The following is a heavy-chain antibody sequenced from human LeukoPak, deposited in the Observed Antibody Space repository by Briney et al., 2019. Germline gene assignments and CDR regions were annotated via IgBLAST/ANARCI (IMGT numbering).Heavy chain of an antibody. CDR3: ARDDKGSYLTPNWFDP. CDR2: IKTEGSQI. D-gene: IGHD1-26*01. V-gene: IGHV3-7*01. Sequence: GGSLRLSCVASGFTFSSYWMTWVRQAPGKGLEWVANIKTEGSQIYYVDSVKGRFTISRDNAKTSLYLQMNSLRAEDTAVYYCARDDKGSYLTPNWFDPWGQGTLVTVSS. J-gene: IGHJ5*02. CDR1: GFTFSSYW.